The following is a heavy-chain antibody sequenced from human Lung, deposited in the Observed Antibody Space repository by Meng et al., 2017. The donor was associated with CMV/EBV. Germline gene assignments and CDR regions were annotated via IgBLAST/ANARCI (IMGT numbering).Heavy chain of an antibody. J-gene: IGHJ4*02. CDR3: AKTPRADWSVDY. D-gene: IGHD3-9*01. Sequence: QVQLVQSGAEVKKPGASVKVSCKASGYTFTSYTMYWVRQAPGQRLEWMGWINAGNGNTKYSQKFQGRVTITRDTSARTAYMEVSRLRSEDTAVYYCAKTPRADWSVDYWGQGTLVTVSS. CDR2: INAGNGNT. V-gene: IGHV1-3*01. CDR1: GYTFTSYT.